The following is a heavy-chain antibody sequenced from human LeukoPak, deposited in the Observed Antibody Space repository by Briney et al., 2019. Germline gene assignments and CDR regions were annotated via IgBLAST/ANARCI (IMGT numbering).Heavy chain of an antibody. V-gene: IGHV3-30*18. CDR1: GFTFSSYG. J-gene: IGHJ6*02. CDR2: ISYDGSNK. Sequence: GGSLRLSCAASGFTFSSYGMPWVRQAPGKGLEWVAVISYDGSNKYYADSVKGRFTISRDNSKNTLYLQMNSLRAEDTAVYYCAKDKVVGATSYYYGMDVWGQGTTVTVSS. D-gene: IGHD1-26*01. CDR3: AKDKVVGATSYYYGMDV.